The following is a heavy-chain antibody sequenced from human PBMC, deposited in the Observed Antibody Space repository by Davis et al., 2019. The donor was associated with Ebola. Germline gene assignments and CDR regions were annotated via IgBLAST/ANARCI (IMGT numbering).Heavy chain of an antibody. D-gene: IGHD2-2*01. V-gene: IGHV3-23*01. J-gene: IGHJ6*02. Sequence: PGGSLRPSCAASGFTFSSYAMSWVRQAPGKGLEWVSAISGSGGSTYYADSVKGRFTISRDNSKNTLYLQMNSLRAEDTAVYYCAKLAVPAAKNYYYYGMDVWGQGTTVTVSS. CDR3: AKLAVPAAKNYYYYGMDV. CDR1: GFTFSSYA. CDR2: ISGSGGST.